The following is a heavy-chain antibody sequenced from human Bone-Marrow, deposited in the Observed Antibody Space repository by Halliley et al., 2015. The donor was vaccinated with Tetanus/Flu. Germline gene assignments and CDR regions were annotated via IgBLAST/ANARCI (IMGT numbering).Heavy chain of an antibody. Sequence: EWLALIYWDDDKRYSPSLKSRLTITKDTSKNQVVLTMTNLDSVDTATYYCAHTRGYTYGRLHDSWGQGILVTVAS. J-gene: IGHJ4*02. D-gene: IGHD5-18*01. V-gene: IGHV2-5*02. CDR3: AHTRGYTYGRLHDS. CDR2: IYWDDDK.